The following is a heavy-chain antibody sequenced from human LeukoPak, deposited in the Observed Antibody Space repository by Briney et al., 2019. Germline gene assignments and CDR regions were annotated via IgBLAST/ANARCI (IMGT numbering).Heavy chain of an antibody. D-gene: IGHD1-20*01. CDR3: ARDEGITGTHRSYYYYMDV. J-gene: IGHJ6*03. Sequence: SVKVSCKASGGTFSSYAISWVRQAPGQGLEWMGGIIPIFGTANYAQKFQGRVTITADESTSTAYMELSSLRSEDTAVYYCARDEGITGTHRSYYYYMDVWGKGTTVTVSS. CDR1: GGTFSSYA. V-gene: IGHV1-69*13. CDR2: IIPIFGTA.